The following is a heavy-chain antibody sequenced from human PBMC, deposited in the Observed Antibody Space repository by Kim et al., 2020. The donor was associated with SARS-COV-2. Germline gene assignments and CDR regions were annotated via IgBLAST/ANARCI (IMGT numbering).Heavy chain of an antibody. CDR3: ARGRVTYGTGGTFDY. CDR1: GFTLSNYG. J-gene: IGHJ4*02. Sequence: GGSLRLSCAASGFTLSNYGMHWVRQAPGKGLEWVALISYDGSYKYYADSVKGRFTISRDNSKNTLYLQMNSLRAEDTAVYYCARGRVTYGTGGTFDYWGQETLVTVSS. D-gene: IGHD1-7*01. CDR2: ISYDGSYK. V-gene: IGHV3-33*05.